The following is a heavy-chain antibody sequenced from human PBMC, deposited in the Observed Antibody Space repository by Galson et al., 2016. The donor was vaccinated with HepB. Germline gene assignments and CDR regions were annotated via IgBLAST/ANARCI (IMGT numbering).Heavy chain of an antibody. V-gene: IGHV4-4*07. CDR3: AREPYGDYFDY. Sequence: SETLSLTCTFSGGSISSYYWSWIRQPAGKGLEWIGRFYNTGSTNYNPSLKSRVTLSVDMSKNQLSLKLTSVTAADTAVCYCAREPYGDYFDYWGQGTLVTVSA. CDR1: GGSISSYY. CDR2: FYNTGST. J-gene: IGHJ4*02. D-gene: IGHD4-17*01.